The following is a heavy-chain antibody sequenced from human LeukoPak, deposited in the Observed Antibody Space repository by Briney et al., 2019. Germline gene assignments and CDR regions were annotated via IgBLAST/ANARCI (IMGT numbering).Heavy chain of an antibody. CDR2: ISSSGSTI. CDR1: GFTFSSYE. Sequence: GGSLRLPCAASGFTFSSYEMNWVRQAPGKGLEWVSYISSSGSTIYYADSVKGRFTISRDNAKNSLSLQMNSLRAEDTAVYYCARDPGIASAGTVGYFDYWGQGILVTVSS. D-gene: IGHD6-13*01. CDR3: ARDPGIASAGTVGYFDY. V-gene: IGHV3-48*03. J-gene: IGHJ4*02.